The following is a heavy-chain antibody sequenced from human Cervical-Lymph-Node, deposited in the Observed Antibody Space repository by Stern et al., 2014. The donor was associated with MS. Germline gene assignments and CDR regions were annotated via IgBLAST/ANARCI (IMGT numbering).Heavy chain of an antibody. CDR1: GFSVATAGVG. Sequence: ESGPTLVKPTQTVTLTCTLSGFSVATAGVGVGWIRQPPGKALEWLALIYWDAGKLYSPSLKNRLTIIKDTSKNQVVLTMTNVDPVDTATYYCAHSRVKYCRGGTCYSSLFDYWGQGTLVTVSS. V-gene: IGHV2-5*02. D-gene: IGHD2-15*01. CDR3: AHSRVKYCRGGTCYSSLFDY. CDR2: IYWDAGK. J-gene: IGHJ4*02.